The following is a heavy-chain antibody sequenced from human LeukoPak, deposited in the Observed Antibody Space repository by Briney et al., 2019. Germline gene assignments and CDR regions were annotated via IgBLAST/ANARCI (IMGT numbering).Heavy chain of an antibody. CDR1: GGSIRSYY. V-gene: IGHV4-59*01. CDR3: ARVAPSQWLLLPNYFDY. Sequence: RSSETLSLTCTVSGGSIRSYYWSWVRQPPGKGLEWLGYIYYTGSTKYNSSLKSRVTISVDTSKNQFSLKLSSVTAADTAVYYCARVAPSQWLLLPNYFDYWGQETLVTVSS. J-gene: IGHJ4*02. CDR2: IYYTGST. D-gene: IGHD3-22*01.